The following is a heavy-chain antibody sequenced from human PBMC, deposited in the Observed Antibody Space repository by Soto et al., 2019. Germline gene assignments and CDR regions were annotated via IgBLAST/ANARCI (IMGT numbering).Heavy chain of an antibody. Sequence: EVQLVESGGGLVQPGGSLRLSCEASGSTFSTYDMHWVRQATGEGLEWVSAIGTGGDTYYADSVKGRFIISRENAKNSLYLQMNSLTAGDTAVYYCAREMADTVTASWSLDLWGRGTLVTVSS. J-gene: IGHJ2*01. V-gene: IGHV3-13*04. CDR3: AREMADTVTASWSLDL. CDR2: IGTGGDT. CDR1: GSTFSTYD. D-gene: IGHD4-17*01.